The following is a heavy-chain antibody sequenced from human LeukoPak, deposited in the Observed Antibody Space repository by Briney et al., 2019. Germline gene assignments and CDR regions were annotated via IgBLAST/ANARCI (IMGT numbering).Heavy chain of an antibody. D-gene: IGHD7-27*01. CDR2: IYPGDFDT. Sequence: GASLQISCKASGYSFTNYWIGWVRQMPGKGLEWMGIIYPGDFDTRYSPSFQGQVTISVDKSISTAYLQWSSLKASDTAMYYCARPQDFGLTGMNAFDIWGQGTMVTVSS. J-gene: IGHJ3*02. CDR1: GYSFTNYW. CDR3: ARPQDFGLTGMNAFDI. V-gene: IGHV5-51*01.